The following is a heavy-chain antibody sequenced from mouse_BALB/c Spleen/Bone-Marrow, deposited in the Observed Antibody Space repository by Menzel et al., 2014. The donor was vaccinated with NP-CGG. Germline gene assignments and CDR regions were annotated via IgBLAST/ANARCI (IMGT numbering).Heavy chain of an antibody. Sequence: EVQGVESGPELEKPGASVKISCKASGYSFTGYNMNWVKQSNGKSLEWIGNIDPYYGGTSYNQKFKGKATLTVDKSSSTAYMQLKSLTSDDSAVYYCATYGYSYWYFDVWGAGTTVTVSS. CDR2: IDPYYGGT. CDR3: ATYGYSYWYFDV. D-gene: IGHD1-1*01. V-gene: IGHV1-39*01. CDR1: GYSFTGYN. J-gene: IGHJ1*01.